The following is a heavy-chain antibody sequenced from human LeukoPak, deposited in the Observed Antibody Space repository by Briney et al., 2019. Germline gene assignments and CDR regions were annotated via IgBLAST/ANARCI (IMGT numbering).Heavy chain of an antibody. D-gene: IGHD1-26*01. J-gene: IGHJ4*02. CDR3: ASSGSYLHYYFDY. Sequence: ASVKVSCKASGGTFSSYAISWVRQAPGQGLEWMGRIIPILGIANYAQKFQGRVTITADKSTSTAYMELSSLRSEDTAVYYCASSGSYLHYYFDYWGQGTLVTVSS. V-gene: IGHV1-69*04. CDR1: GGTFSSYA. CDR2: IIPILGIA.